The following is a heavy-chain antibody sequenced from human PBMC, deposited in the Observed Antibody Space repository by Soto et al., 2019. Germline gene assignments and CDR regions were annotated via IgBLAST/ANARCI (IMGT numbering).Heavy chain of an antibody. CDR1: GFTFSSYG. J-gene: IGHJ4*02. CDR2: ISDSGSDA. V-gene: IGHV3-48*02. CDR3: ASDENGDSDFDY. Sequence: EVQLVESGGGLLQAGGSLRLSCAASGFTFSSYGMNWVRQPPGKGLEWVSYISDSGSDAHYADFVKGRFTIYRDNAKNSLDLQMNSLRDEDTAVYYCASDENGDSDFDYWGQGTLVTVSS. D-gene: IGHD2-21*02.